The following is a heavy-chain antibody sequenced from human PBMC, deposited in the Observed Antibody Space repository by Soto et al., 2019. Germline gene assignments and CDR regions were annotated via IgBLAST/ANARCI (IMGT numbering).Heavy chain of an antibody. D-gene: IGHD6-19*01. Sequence: SETLSLTCTVSDGSISSGSYYWSWIRQPPGKGLEWIGYIYFSGDTYYNPSLKGRLSISRDTSKNQFFLRLSSVTAADTAVYYCARRFVGGTYPNGFDPWGQGTLVTVSS. J-gene: IGHJ5*02. V-gene: IGHV4-30-4*01. CDR2: IYFSGDT. CDR3: ARRFVGGTYPNGFDP. CDR1: DGSISSGSYY.